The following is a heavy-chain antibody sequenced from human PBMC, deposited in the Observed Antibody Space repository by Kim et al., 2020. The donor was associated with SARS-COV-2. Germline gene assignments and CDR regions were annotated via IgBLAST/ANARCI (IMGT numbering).Heavy chain of an antibody. V-gene: IGHV3-30*18. CDR2: VSYEGSNT. J-gene: IGHJ4*02. CDR1: GFNFSNYG. Sequence: GGSLRLSCVASGFNFSNYGMHWVRQAPGKGLEWVGIVSYEGSNTYYAASVKGRFTISRDNSKNTLYLQMNSLTTEDTALYYCVKEAVFTTVVVDYYFDYWGQGTLVTVSS. CDR3: VKEAVFTTVVVDYYFDY. D-gene: IGHD2-15*01.